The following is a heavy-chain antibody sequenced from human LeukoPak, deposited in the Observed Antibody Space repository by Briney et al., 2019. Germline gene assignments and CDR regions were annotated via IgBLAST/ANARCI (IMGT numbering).Heavy chain of an antibody. Sequence: PSETLSLTCTVSGDSISSYYWNWIRQPPGRGLEWLGYIYYSGSTKYNPSLKSRVTLSVDTSKNQFSLKLTSVTAADTAVYYCARQRDYGLTDYHYGVDVWGQGTTVTVSS. CDR2: IYYSGST. D-gene: IGHD4/OR15-4a*01. CDR3: ARQRDYGLTDYHYGVDV. J-gene: IGHJ6*02. V-gene: IGHV4-59*08. CDR1: GDSISSYY.